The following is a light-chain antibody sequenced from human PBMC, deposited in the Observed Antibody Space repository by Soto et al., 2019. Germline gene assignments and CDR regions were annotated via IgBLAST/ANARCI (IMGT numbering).Light chain of an antibody. CDR3: SSYSSSTTVV. CDR2: DVS. V-gene: IGLV2-14*01. Sequence: QSAPTQPASVSGSPGQSITISCTGTNSDVGGYNYVSWYQQHPGKAPQLIIYDVSNRPSGISNRFSGSKSGNTASLTISGLQAEDEADYYCSSYSSSTTVVFGGGTKLTVL. J-gene: IGLJ2*01. CDR1: NSDVGGYNY.